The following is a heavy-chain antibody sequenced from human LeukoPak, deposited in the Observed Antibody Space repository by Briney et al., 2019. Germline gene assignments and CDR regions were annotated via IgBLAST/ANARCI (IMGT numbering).Heavy chain of an antibody. Sequence: GESLKISCKGSGYSFTSYWIGWVGQMPGKGLEWIGIIYPGDSDTRYSPSFQGQVTISADKSISTAYLQWSSLKASDTAMYYCARPAGGGSYANWFDPWGQGTLVTVSS. D-gene: IGHD1-26*01. CDR2: IYPGDSDT. CDR3: ARPAGGGSYANWFDP. V-gene: IGHV5-51*01. J-gene: IGHJ5*02. CDR1: GYSFTSYW.